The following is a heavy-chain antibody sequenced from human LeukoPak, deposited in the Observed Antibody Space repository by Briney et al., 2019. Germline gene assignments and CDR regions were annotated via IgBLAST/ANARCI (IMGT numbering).Heavy chain of an antibody. V-gene: IGHV3-21*01. J-gene: IGHJ5*02. CDR2: ISSSSSYI. CDR3: ARDSSTYYYNWFDP. D-gene: IGHD3-22*01. CDR1: GFTFSSYS. Sequence: KPGRSLRLSCAASGFTFSSYSMNWVRQAPGKGLEWVSSISSSSSYIYYADSVGGRFTLSRDNAKNSLYLQMNSLTAEDTAVYYCARDSSTYYYNWFDPWGQGTLVTVSS.